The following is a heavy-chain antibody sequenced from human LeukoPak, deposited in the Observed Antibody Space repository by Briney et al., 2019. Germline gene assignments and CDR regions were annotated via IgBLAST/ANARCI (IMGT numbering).Heavy chain of an antibody. CDR3: ARVDDRNWFDP. V-gene: IGHV3-53*04. CDR2: IYSGGST. D-gene: IGHD3-16*01. CDR1: GFTVSSNY. J-gene: IGHJ5*02. Sequence: GGSLRLSCAASGFTVSSNYMSWVRQAPGKGLEWVSVIYSGGSTYYADSVKGRFTVSRHNSKNTLYLQMNSLRAEDTAVYYCARVDDRNWFDPWGQGTLVTVSS.